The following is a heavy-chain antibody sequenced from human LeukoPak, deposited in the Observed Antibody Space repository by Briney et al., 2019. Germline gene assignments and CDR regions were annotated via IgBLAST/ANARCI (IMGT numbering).Heavy chain of an antibody. D-gene: IGHD4-17*01. CDR3: ASNPTTVTSYYFDY. CDR2: IYPGDSDT. J-gene: IGHJ4*02. V-gene: IGHV5-51*01. CDR1: GSSFTSYW. Sequence: GASLQISCKGSGSSFTSYWIGWVRQLPGKGLEWMGIIYPGDSDTRYSPSFQGQVTISADKSISTAYLQWSSLKASDTAMYYCASNPTTVTSYYFDYWGQGTLVTVSS.